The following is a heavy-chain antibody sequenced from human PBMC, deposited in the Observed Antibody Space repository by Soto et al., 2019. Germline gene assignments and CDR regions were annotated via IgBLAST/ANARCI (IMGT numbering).Heavy chain of an antibody. Sequence: PGGSLRLSCAASGFTFSTCAMHWVRQAPGKGLEWVAVISYDGSNKYYADSVKGRFTISRDNSKNTLYLQMNSLRAEDTAVYYCARDAYYFGSGSPYYFDYWGQGTLVTVSS. V-gene: IGHV3-30-3*01. CDR3: ARDAYYFGSGSPYYFDY. CDR2: ISYDGSNK. J-gene: IGHJ4*02. D-gene: IGHD3-10*01. CDR1: GFTFSTCA.